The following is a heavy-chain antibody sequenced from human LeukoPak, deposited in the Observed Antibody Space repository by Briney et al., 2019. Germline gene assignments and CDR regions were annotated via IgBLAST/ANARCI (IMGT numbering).Heavy chain of an antibody. V-gene: IGHV3-7*01. D-gene: IGHD2-8*02. J-gene: IGHJ1*01. CDR1: GFTFRNYW. CDR2: TNQDGSEK. CDR3: ARELVVGPAEYFQD. Sequence: GGSLRLSCVASGFTFRNYWMSWLRQAPGKGPEWVANTNQDGSEKYYLDSVKGRFTISRDNAKNSLYLQMNSLRDEDTAVYYCARELVVGPAEYFQDWGQGTLATVSS.